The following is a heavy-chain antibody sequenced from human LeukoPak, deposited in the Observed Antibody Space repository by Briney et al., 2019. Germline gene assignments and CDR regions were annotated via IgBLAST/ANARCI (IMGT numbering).Heavy chain of an antibody. CDR1: GFTFSSYA. D-gene: IGHD1-26*01. CDR2: VQSDGTGS. V-gene: IGHV3-74*03. J-gene: IGHJ4*02. Sequence: GGSLRLSCAAPGFTFSSYAMYWVRQAPGKGLVWVSRVQSDGTGSMYADSVKGRFTISRDNAKNTLYLQMNSLTAEDTAVYFCARAQLGDPTDYWGQGTQVTVSS. CDR3: ARAQLGDPTDY.